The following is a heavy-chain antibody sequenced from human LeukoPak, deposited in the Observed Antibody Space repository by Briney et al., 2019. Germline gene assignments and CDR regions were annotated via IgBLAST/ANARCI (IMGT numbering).Heavy chain of an antibody. CDR3: AKIRFLEWPSGFDP. CDR1: GFTFSSYV. Sequence: GGSLRLSCAASGFTFSSYVMSWVRQAPGKGLEWVSAISGSGGSTYYADSVKGRFTISRDNSKNTLYLQMNSLRAEDTAVYHCAKIRFLEWPSGFDPWGQGTLVTVSS. J-gene: IGHJ5*02. CDR2: ISGSGGST. V-gene: IGHV3-23*01. D-gene: IGHD3-3*01.